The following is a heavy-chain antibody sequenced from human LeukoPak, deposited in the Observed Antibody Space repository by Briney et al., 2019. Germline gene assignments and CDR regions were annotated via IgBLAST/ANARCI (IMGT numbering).Heavy chain of an antibody. V-gene: IGHV3-23*01. CDR2: ISGSGGST. D-gene: IGHD1-26*01. Sequence: GGSLRLSCAASGFTFSSYAMSWVRQAPGKGLEWVSAISGSGGSTYYADSVKGRFTISRDNSKSTLYLQMNSLRAEDTAVYYCAKRASSGSPQNYYYYGMDVWGQGTTVTVSS. CDR3: AKRASSGSPQNYYYYGMDV. CDR1: GFTFSSYA. J-gene: IGHJ6*02.